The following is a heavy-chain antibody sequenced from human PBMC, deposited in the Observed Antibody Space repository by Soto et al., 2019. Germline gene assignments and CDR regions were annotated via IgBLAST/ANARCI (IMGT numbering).Heavy chain of an antibody. J-gene: IGHJ6*02. D-gene: IGHD3-3*01. CDR1: GFTFSSYG. CDR3: AKLPPRTYYDFWSGYLDYYYGMDV. Sequence: GGSLRLSCAASGFTFSSYGMHWVRQAPGKGLEWVAVISYDGSNKYYADSVKGRFTISRDNSKNTLYLQMNSLRAEDTAVYYCAKLPPRTYYDFWSGYLDYYYGMDVWGQGTTVTVSS. V-gene: IGHV3-30*18. CDR2: ISYDGSNK.